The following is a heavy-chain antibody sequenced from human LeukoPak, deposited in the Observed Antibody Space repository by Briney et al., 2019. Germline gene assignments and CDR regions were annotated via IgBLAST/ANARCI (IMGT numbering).Heavy chain of an antibody. D-gene: IGHD3-22*01. CDR3: ARVSQVDDYYDSSVQDAFDI. V-gene: IGHV3-21*01. CDR1: GFDFNTYS. J-gene: IGHJ3*02. CDR2: ISSGSSYI. Sequence: GESLKISCAGSGFDFNTYSMNWIRQAPGKGLEWVSSISSGSSYIYYSDSVKGRFTISRDNAKNSLYLQMNSLRDEDTAVYYCARVSQVDDYYDSSVQDAFDIWGQGTMVTVSS.